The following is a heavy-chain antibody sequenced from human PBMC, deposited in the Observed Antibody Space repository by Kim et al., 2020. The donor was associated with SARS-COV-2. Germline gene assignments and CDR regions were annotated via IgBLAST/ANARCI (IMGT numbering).Heavy chain of an antibody. CDR3: ARGIVARYYYYGMDV. CDR1: GGSISSYY. Sequence: SETLSLTCTVSGGSISSYYWSWIRQPPGKGLEWIGYIYYSGSTNYNPSLKSRVTISVDTSKNQFSLKLSSVTAADTAVYYCARGIVARYYYYGMDVWGQGTTVTVS. J-gene: IGHJ6*02. CDR2: IYYSGST. V-gene: IGHV4-59*13. D-gene: IGHD5-12*01.